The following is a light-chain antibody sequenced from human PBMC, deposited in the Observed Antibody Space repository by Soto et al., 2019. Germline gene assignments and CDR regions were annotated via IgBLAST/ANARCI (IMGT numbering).Light chain of an antibody. CDR3: AAWDDSLSGHYV. CDR2: RNN. Sequence: SALAQPPSASGTPGQRGTISCSGSSSNIGSNSVSWYQNLPGTAPKLLIYRNNQRPSGGPDRFSGSTSGTSASLAISGLRSEDEADYYCAAWDDSLSGHYVFGTGTKVTVL. CDR1: SSNIGSNS. J-gene: IGLJ1*01. V-gene: IGLV1-47*01.